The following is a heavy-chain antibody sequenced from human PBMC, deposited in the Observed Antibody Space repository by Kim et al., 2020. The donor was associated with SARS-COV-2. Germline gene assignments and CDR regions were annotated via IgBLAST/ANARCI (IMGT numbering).Heavy chain of an antibody. Sequence: GGSLRLSCAASGFTFSSYEMNWVRQAPGKGLEWVSYISSSGSTIYYADSVKGRFTISRDNAKNSLYLQMNSLRAEDTAVYYCASLTPYPPRLGMDVWGQGTTVTVSS. D-gene: IGHD3-16*01. J-gene: IGHJ6*02. V-gene: IGHV3-48*03. CDR1: GFTFSSYE. CDR3: ASLTPYPPRLGMDV. CDR2: ISSSGSTI.